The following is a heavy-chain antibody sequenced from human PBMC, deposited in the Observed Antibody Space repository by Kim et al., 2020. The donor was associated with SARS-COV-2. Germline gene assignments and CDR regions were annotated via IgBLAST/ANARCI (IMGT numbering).Heavy chain of an antibody. CDR2: ISGSGGST. CDR1: GFSFSTYS. D-gene: IGHD3-16*01. V-gene: IGHV3-21*06. J-gene: IGHJ5*02. CDR3: ARAPPAVGGGDDP. Sequence: GGSLRLSCAASGFSFSTYSMGWVRQGPGKGLEWVSSISGSGGSTYNADSVKGRFSISRDNAKNSLYLQMNSLRAEDTGVYYCARAPPAVGGGDDP.